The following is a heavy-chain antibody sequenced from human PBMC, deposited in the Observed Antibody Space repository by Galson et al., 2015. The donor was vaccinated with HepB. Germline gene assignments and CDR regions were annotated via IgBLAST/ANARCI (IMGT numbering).Heavy chain of an antibody. D-gene: IGHD5-18*01. CDR1: GSISSSHG. Sequence: SLRLSCAASGSISSSHGMHWLRQAPGKGLEWVAFIRYEGFNEYYGELVKGRFTTSRAGSKNTVHRHMRNLRREDTAVYHRATVYWCGYNVLSHFDYWGQGTLVTVSS. V-gene: IGHV3-30*02. J-gene: IGHJ4*02. CDR2: IRYEGFNE. CDR3: ATVYWCGYNVLSHFDY.